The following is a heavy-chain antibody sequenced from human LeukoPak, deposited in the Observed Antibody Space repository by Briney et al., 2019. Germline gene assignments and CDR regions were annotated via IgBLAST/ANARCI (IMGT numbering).Heavy chain of an antibody. CDR3: ARRYYYDSSGYYYVY. V-gene: IGHV1-69*13. J-gene: IGHJ4*02. CDR2: IIPIFGTA. Sequence: ASVKVSCKASGYTFTSYYMHWVRQAPGQGLEWMGGIIPIFGTANYAQEFQGRVTITADESTSTAYMELSGLRSEDTAVYYCARRYYYDSSGYYYVYWGQGTLSPSPQ. CDR1: GYTFTSYY. D-gene: IGHD3-22*01.